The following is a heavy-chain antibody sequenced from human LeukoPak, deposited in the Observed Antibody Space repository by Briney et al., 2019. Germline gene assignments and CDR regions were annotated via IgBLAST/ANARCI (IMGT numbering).Heavy chain of an antibody. CDR3: AKGLDDYGDSPFDY. CDR1: GYRFTSYW. V-gene: IGHV5-10-1*01. Sequence: GESLKISCKGSGYRFTSYWISWVRQMPGKGLGWMGRIDPSDSYTNYSPSFQGHVTISADKSISTAYLQWSSLKASDTAMYYCAKGLDDYGDSPFDYWGQGTLVTVSS. D-gene: IGHD4-17*01. CDR2: IDPSDSYT. J-gene: IGHJ4*02.